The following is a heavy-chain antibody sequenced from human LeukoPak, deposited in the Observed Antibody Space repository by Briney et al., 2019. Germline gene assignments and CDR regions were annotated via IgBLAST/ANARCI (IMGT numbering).Heavy chain of an antibody. V-gene: IGHV1-2*02. CDR1: GYAFTSYY. D-gene: IGHD6-19*01. CDR3: ARDEIAVAGPGDY. Sequence: ASVKVSCKASGYAFTSYYMHWVRQAPGQGLEWMGWINPNSGGTNYAQKFQGRVTMTRDTSISTAYMELSRLRSDDTAVYYCARDEIAVAGPGDYWGQGTLVTVSS. CDR2: INPNSGGT. J-gene: IGHJ4*02.